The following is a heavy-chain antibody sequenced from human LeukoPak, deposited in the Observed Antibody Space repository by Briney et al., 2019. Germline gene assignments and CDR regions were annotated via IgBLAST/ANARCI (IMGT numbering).Heavy chain of an antibody. D-gene: IGHD2-21*01. Sequence: GGSLRLSCAASGFTFSSFALHWVRQAPGKGLEWVAFVTYDGANKNYAESVKGRFSISRDNSKNTLYLQMNSLRADDTALYYCHIQGYWGQGSLVTVSS. CDR1: GFTFSSFA. CDR3: HIQGY. CDR2: VTYDGANK. J-gene: IGHJ4*02. V-gene: IGHV3-30*12.